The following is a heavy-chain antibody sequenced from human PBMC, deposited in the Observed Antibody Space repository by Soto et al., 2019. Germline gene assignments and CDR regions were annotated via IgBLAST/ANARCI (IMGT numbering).Heavy chain of an antibody. CDR2: ISSSSSYI. D-gene: IGHD3-10*01. J-gene: IGHJ6*02. V-gene: IGHV3-21*01. CDR1: GFTFSSYS. CDR3: ARDLRDYYGSGTDYYYYGMDV. Sequence: GESLKISCAASGFTFSSYSMNWVRQAPGKGLEWVSSISSSSSYIYYADSVKGRFTISRDNAKNSLYLQMNSLRAEDTAVYYCARDLRDYYGSGTDYYYYGMDVWGQGTTVTVSS.